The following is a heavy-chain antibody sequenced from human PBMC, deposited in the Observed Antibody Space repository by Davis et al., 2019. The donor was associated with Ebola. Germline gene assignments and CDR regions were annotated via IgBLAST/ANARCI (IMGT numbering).Heavy chain of an antibody. Sequence: AASVTVSCKASGYTFTRYGISWVRQAPGQGLEWMGWISAYNGNTNYAQKLQGRVTMTTDTSTATAYMELKSLRSDDTAVYYCARDWGSGWITTNYWGQGTLVTVSS. V-gene: IGHV1-18*04. CDR1: GYTFTRYG. CDR2: ISAYNGNT. CDR3: ARDWGSGWITTNY. D-gene: IGHD6-19*01. J-gene: IGHJ4*02.